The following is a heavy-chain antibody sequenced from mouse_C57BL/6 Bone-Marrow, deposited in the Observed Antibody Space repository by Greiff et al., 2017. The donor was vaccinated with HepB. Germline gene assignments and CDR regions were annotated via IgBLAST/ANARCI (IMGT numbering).Heavy chain of an antibody. CDR3: ALRSGGNYYAMDY. CDR2: FHPYNDDT. V-gene: IGHV1-47*01. CDR1: GYTFTTYP. D-gene: IGHD2-1*01. Sequence: QVHVKQSGAELVKPGASVKMSCKASGYTFTTYPIEWMKQNHGKSLEWIGNFHPYNDDTKYNEKFKGKATLTVEKSSSTVYLELSRLTSDDSAVYYCALRSGGNYYAMDYWGQGTSVTVSS. J-gene: IGHJ4*01.